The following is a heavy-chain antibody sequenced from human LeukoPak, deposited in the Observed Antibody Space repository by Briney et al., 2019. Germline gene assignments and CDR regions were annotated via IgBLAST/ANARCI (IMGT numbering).Heavy chain of an antibody. CDR2: IYYIGTT. Sequence: ASETLSLTCTVSGASISSYYWTWIRQPPGKGLEWIGYIYYIGTTNYNPSLKSRATISVDTSKNQFSLKLSSVIAADTAVYYCARDRGSSWYDYWGQGTLVTVSS. CDR3: ARDRGSSWYDY. D-gene: IGHD6-13*01. CDR1: GASISSYY. J-gene: IGHJ4*02. V-gene: IGHV4-59*01.